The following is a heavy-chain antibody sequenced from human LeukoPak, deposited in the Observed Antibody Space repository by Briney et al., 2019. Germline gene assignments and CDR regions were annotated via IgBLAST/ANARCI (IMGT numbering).Heavy chain of an antibody. CDR1: GGSFSGYY. D-gene: IGHD2-15*01. CDR3: ASYFVGNGGRGY. Sequence: SETLSLTCAVYGGSFSGYYWSWIRQPPGKGLEWLGSVYDSWNNYYNPSLESRITMSVDTSKNQYSLELSSVIAADTAVYYCASYFVGNGGRGYWGQGALVTVSS. J-gene: IGHJ4*02. V-gene: IGHV4-34*10. CDR2: VYDSWNN.